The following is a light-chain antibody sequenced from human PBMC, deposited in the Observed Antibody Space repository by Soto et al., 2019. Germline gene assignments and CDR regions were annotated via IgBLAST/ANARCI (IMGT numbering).Light chain of an antibody. CDR1: QGVSTF. J-gene: IGKJ3*01. Sequence: DIQMTQSPSSLSASIGDRLIITCRTSQGVSTFLNWYRQKAGEAPRLLIYTASSLQSGVPSRFSGGGSGTEFTLTINSLQPEDFGTYFCQQSYSSPFTFAPGTRVDVK. CDR2: TAS. CDR3: QQSYSSPFT. V-gene: IGKV1-39*01.